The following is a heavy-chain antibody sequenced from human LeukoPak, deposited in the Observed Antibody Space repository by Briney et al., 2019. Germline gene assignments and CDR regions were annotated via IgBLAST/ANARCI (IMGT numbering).Heavy chain of an antibody. Sequence: PSETLSLTCAVSGGSISSGGYSWSWIRQPPGKGLEWVGYIYHSGSTYYNPSLKSRVTISVDRSKNQFSLKLSSVTAADTAVYYCARGFTREWAYYYDSSGYFPFDYWGQGTLVTVSS. CDR1: GGSISSGGYS. J-gene: IGHJ4*02. CDR3: ARGFTREWAYYYDSSGYFPFDY. CDR2: IYHSGST. D-gene: IGHD3-22*01. V-gene: IGHV4-30-2*01.